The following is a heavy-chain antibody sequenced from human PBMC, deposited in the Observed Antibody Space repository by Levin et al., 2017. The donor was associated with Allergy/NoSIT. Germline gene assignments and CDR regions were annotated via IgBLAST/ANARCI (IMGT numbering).Heavy chain of an antibody. CDR2: IWYDGSNK. CDR1: GFTFSSYG. Sequence: PGGSLRLSCAASGFTFSSYGMHWVRQAPGKGLEWVAVIWYDGSNKYYADSVKGRFTISRDNSKNTLYLQMNSLRAEDTAVYYCARDSQYCTGGVCFHNFDYWGQGTLVTVSS. V-gene: IGHV3-33*01. D-gene: IGHD2-8*02. CDR3: ARDSQYCTGGVCFHNFDY. J-gene: IGHJ4*02.